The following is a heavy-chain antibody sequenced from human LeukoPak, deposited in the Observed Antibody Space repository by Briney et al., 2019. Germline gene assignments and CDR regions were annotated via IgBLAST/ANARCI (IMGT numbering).Heavy chain of an antibody. Sequence: ASVKVSCKASVYIFTNYYMHWVRQAPGQGLEWMGWINPNSGGTNYAQKFQGRVTMTRDTSISTAYMELSRLRSDDTAVYYCARAVRNYGSGSYGYWGQGTLVTVSS. CDR2: INPNSGGT. J-gene: IGHJ4*02. CDR3: ARAVRNYGSGSYGY. CDR1: VYIFTNYY. D-gene: IGHD3-10*01. V-gene: IGHV1-2*02.